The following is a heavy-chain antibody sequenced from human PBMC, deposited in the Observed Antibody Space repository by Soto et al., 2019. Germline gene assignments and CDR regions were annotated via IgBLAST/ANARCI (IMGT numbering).Heavy chain of an antibody. CDR2: IYYSGNT. CDR3: VRRRASTPNWFDP. J-gene: IGHJ5*02. Sequence: LSLTCSVSGGSISSSSFYWGWIRQSPGKGLEWIGSIYYSGNTYYNPSLESRVAISADTSTNQFSPKLSSVTAADTAVYYCVRRRASTPNWFDPWGQGTLVTVSS. V-gene: IGHV4-39*01. CDR1: GGSISSSSFY.